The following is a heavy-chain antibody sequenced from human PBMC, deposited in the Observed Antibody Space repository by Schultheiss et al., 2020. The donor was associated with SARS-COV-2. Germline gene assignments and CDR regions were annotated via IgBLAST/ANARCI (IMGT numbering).Heavy chain of an antibody. CDR1: GYTFTSYG. Sequence: SVKVSCKASGYTFTSYGISWVRQAPGQGLEWMGRINPNSGGTNYAQKFQGRVTITADESTSTAYMELSSLRSEDTAVYYCAKDWGSGHYYGMDVWGQGTTVTVSS. CDR3: AKDWGSGHYYGMDV. D-gene: IGHD7-27*01. J-gene: IGHJ6*02. CDR2: INPNSGGT. V-gene: IGHV1-69*13.